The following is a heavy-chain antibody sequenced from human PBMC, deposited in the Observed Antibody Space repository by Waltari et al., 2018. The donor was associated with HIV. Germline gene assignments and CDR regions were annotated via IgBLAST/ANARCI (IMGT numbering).Heavy chain of an antibody. J-gene: IGHJ6*02. CDR3: YGDHHRYGMDG. Sequence: QVQLVQSGAEVKKPGASVKVSCKASGYTFTSYGISWVRQAPGQGLGWMGWARAYNGNTNYAQKLQGRVTMTTETSTSTAYMELRSLRSDDTAVYYCYGDHHRYGMDGWGQGATVTVSS. D-gene: IGHD4-17*01. V-gene: IGHV1-18*01. CDR2: ARAYNGNT. CDR1: GYTFTSYG.